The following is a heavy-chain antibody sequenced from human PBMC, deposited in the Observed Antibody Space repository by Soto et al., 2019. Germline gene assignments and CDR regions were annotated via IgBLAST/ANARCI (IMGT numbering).Heavy chain of an antibody. D-gene: IGHD3-3*01. CDR3: ARDPVDFWSGTPGGMDV. CDR1: GGSISSGGYY. J-gene: IGHJ6*02. CDR2: IYYSGST. Sequence: SETLSLTCTVSGGSISSGGYYWSWIRQHPGKGLEWIGYIYYSGSTYYNPSLKSRVTISVDTSKNQFSLKLSSVTAADTAVYYCARDPVDFWSGTPGGMDVWGQGTTVTVSS. V-gene: IGHV4-31*03.